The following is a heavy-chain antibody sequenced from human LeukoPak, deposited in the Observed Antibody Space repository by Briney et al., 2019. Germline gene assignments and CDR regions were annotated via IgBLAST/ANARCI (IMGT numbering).Heavy chain of an antibody. CDR1: GFTFSSYA. CDR3: AIDRLFAVMGLFDP. Sequence: GGSLRLACAASGFTFSSYAMSWVRQAPGKGLEWVSAISGSGGSTYYADSVKGRFTISRDNSKNTLYLQMNSLRAEDTAVYYCAIDRLFAVMGLFDPWGQGTLVTVSS. CDR2: ISGSGGST. V-gene: IGHV3-23*01. D-gene: IGHD3-16*01. J-gene: IGHJ5*02.